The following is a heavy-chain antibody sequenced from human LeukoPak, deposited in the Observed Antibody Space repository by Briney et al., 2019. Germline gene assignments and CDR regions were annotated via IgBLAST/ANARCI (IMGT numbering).Heavy chain of an antibody. D-gene: IGHD2-2*01. Sequence: GGSLRLSCAASAFTFSSHSMNWVRQAPGKWLGWVSSISSSSSYIYYTDSVKGRFTISRDNAKNSLYLQMNSLRAEDTAVYYCARDRGVVPAAIYYYYYYGMDVWGQGTTVTVSS. CDR2: ISSSSSYI. CDR1: AFTFSSHS. J-gene: IGHJ6*02. V-gene: IGHV3-21*01. CDR3: ARDRGVVPAAIYYYYYYGMDV.